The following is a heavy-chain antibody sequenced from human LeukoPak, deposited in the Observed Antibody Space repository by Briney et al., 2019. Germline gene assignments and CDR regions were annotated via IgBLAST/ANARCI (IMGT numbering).Heavy chain of an antibody. CDR1: GFTFSSYS. CDR3: ARRIAAAGGSDY. CDR2: ISSSSSYI. V-gene: IGHV3-21*01. J-gene: IGHJ4*02. D-gene: IGHD6-13*01. Sequence: GGSLRLSCAASGFTFSSYSMNWVRQAPGKGLEWFSSISSSSSYIYYADSVKGRFTISRDNAKNSLYLQMNSLRAEDTAVYYCARRIAAAGGSDYWGQGTLVTVSS.